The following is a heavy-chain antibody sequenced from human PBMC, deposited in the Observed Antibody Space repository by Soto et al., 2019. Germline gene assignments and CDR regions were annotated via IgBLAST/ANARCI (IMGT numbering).Heavy chain of an antibody. J-gene: IGHJ4*02. Sequence: EVQLLESGGGLVQPGGSLRLSCAASGFTFSRYAMSWVRQATGKWLEWGSGIGGGGRSSYYSDSVKGPFTLSRDNSKSRRNLPMKGLRPEDTAVYYCAKDGRCYKWNDSFDFWGQGTMVPVSS. V-gene: IGHV3-23*01. D-gene: IGHD1-1*01. CDR1: GFTFSRYA. CDR3: AKDGRCYKWNDSFDF. CDR2: IGGGGRSS.